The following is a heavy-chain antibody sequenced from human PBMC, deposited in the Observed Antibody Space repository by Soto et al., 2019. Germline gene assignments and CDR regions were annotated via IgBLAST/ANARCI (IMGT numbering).Heavy chain of an antibody. D-gene: IGHD3-10*01. J-gene: IGHJ4*02. CDR3: ARVWFGEFGYFDY. Sequence: GGSLRLSCAASGFTFSSYSMNWVHQAPGKGLEWVSYISSSSSTIYYADSVKGRFTISRDNAKNSLYLQMNSLRAEDTAVYYCARVWFGEFGYFDYWGQGTLVTVSS. V-gene: IGHV3-48*01. CDR1: GFTFSSYS. CDR2: ISSSSSTI.